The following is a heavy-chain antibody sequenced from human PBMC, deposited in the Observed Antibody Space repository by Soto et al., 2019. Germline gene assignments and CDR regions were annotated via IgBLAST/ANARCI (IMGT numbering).Heavy chain of an antibody. J-gene: IGHJ4*02. CDR1: AASTFTFSDYW. Sequence: GGSLRLSCAASAASTFTFSDYWMSWVRQAPGKGLEWVANIKQDGSEKYYVDSVKGRFTISRDNAKNSLYLQMNSLRAEDTAVYYCARVGRAMTYYYDSSGYECDYWGQGTLVTVSS. D-gene: IGHD3-22*01. CDR3: ARVGRAMTYYYDSSGYECDY. V-gene: IGHV3-7*03. CDR2: IKQDGSEK.